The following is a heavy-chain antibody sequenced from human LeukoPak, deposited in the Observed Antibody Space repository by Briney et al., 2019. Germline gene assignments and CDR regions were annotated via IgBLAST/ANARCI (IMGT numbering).Heavy chain of an antibody. D-gene: IGHD6-13*01. J-gene: IGHJ5*02. V-gene: IGHV4-31*03. CDR2: IYYSGST. CDR1: GGSISSGGYY. Sequence: SETLSLTCTVSGGSISSGGYYWSWIRQHPGKGLEWIGYIYYSGSTYYNPSLKSRVTISVDTSKNQFSLKLSSVTAADTAVYYCARGRAAPTLWFDPWGQGTLVTVSS. CDR3: ARGRAAPTLWFDP.